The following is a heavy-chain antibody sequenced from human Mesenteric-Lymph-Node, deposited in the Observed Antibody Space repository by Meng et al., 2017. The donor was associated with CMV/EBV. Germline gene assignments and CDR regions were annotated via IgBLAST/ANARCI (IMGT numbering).Heavy chain of an antibody. CDR2: INQDGSQK. CDR3: ASWGTGGANSDY. Sequence: GESLKISCAASGFTFSRYWMSWVRQAPGKGLEWVANINQDGSQKYYMDSVKGRFSISRDNAKNSLYLQMSSLRAEDTAVYYCASWGTGGANSDYWGQGTLVTVSS. J-gene: IGHJ4*02. V-gene: IGHV3-7*01. D-gene: IGHD1-26*01. CDR1: GFTFSRYW.